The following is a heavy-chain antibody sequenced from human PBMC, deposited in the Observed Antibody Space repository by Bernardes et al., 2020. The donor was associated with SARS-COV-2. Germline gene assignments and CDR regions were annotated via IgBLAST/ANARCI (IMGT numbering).Heavy chain of an antibody. D-gene: IGHD7-27*01. CDR1: GASVSTHY. J-gene: IGHJ4*02. CDR2: IYSSGIT. CDR3: ARDRNWGVDY. Sequence: SETLSLTCNVSGASVSTHYWSWIRQSPGKGLEYIGYIYSSGITNYNPSVKSRVTISIDTSKNQFSLRLTSVTAADTAVYYCARDRNWGVDYWGQGTLVTVSS. V-gene: IGHV4-59*02.